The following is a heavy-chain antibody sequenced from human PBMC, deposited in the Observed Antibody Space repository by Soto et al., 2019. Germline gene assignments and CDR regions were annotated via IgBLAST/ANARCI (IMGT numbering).Heavy chain of an antibody. V-gene: IGHV5-51*01. J-gene: IGHJ4*02. CDR1: GYNFAGYW. Sequence: RGESLKSSCKGSGYNFAGYWIAWVRQMPGKGLELMGIIYPSDSDTRYRPSFQGQVTISADKSISSAYLQWSSLRASDTAMYYCARGGVSTRTFDYWGQGTPVTVSS. D-gene: IGHD3-3*01. CDR2: IYPSDSDT. CDR3: ARGGVSTRTFDY.